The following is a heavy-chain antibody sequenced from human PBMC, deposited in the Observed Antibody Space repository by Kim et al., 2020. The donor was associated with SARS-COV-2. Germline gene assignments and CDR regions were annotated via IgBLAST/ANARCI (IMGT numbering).Heavy chain of an antibody. V-gene: IGHV3-7*01. D-gene: IGHD4-17*01. CDR3: STYYGGRSFPY. CDR2: IDQDGRKN. CDR1: GFTFRSYW. Sequence: GGSLRLSCVASGFTFRSYWMSWVRQAPGKGLEWVANIDQDGRKNFYVDSVKGRFTISRDNARNSLSLQMNSLTGEDTAVYFCSTYYGGRSFPYWGRGTLVAVPS. J-gene: IGHJ4*02.